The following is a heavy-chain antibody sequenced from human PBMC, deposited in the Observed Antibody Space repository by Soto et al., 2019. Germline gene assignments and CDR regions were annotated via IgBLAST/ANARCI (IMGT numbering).Heavy chain of an antibody. CDR2: INHSGST. V-gene: IGHV4-34*01. CDR1: GGSFSGYY. D-gene: IGHD2-15*01. Sequence: QVQLQQRGAGLLKPSETLSLTCAVYGGSFSGYYWSWIRQPPGKGLEWIGEINHSGSTNYNPSLKSRVTISVDTSKNQFSLKLSSVTAADTAVYYCARGHYCSGGSCYSGPGYYFDYWGQGTLVTVSS. J-gene: IGHJ4*02. CDR3: ARGHYCSGGSCYSGPGYYFDY.